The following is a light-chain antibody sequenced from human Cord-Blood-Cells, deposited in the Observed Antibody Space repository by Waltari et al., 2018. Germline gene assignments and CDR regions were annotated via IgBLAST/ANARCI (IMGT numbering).Light chain of an antibody. Sequence: QSALTQPASVSGSPGQSITISCTGTSSDVGGYNYVSWYQQHPGKAPKLMIYDVSNRPSGGSNRFSGSKAGNTASLTISGLQAEDQAVYYGSSYTSSSTLVFGGGTKLTVL. J-gene: IGLJ3*02. CDR2: DVS. CDR3: SSYTSSSTLV. CDR1: SSDVGGYNY. V-gene: IGLV2-14*01.